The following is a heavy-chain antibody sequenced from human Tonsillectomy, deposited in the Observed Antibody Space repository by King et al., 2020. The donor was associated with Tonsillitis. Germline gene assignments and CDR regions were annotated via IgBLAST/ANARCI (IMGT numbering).Heavy chain of an antibody. CDR2: IWFDGTTA. CDR1: GFSFSNYG. V-gene: IGHV3-30*02. J-gene: IGHJ4*02. CDR3: AKDSGQWLVLGN. D-gene: IGHD6-19*01. Sequence: VQLVESGGGVVQPGGSLRLSCAASGFSFSNYGMHWVRQAPGKGLEWVAFIWFDGTTAYYADSVKGRFTISRDKSKNTLYLQMNTLRPEDTSVYYCAKDSGQWLVLGNWGQGALVTVSS.